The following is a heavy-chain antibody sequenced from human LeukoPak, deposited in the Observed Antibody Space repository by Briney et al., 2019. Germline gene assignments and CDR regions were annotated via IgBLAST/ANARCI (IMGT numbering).Heavy chain of an antibody. V-gene: IGHV3-33*01. D-gene: IGHD1-20*01. CDR3: ARDPTPVYNWNPGVVYGMDV. J-gene: IGHJ6*02. CDR1: GFTFSSYG. Sequence: RRSLRLSCAASGFTFSSYGMHWVRQAPGKGLEWVAVIWYDGSNKYYADSVKGRFTISRDNSKNTLYLQMNSLRAEDTAVYYCARDPTPVYNWNPGVVYGMDVWGQGTAVTVSS. CDR2: IWYDGSNK.